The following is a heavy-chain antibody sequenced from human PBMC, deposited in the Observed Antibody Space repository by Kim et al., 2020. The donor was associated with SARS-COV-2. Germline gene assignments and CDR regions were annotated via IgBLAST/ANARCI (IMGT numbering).Heavy chain of an antibody. D-gene: IGHD3-10*01. CDR2: DSDT. Sequence: DSDTRYSPSFQGQVTMSVDKSLNTAYLQWNSLRASDIAMYYCARKGTGLDFWGQGTPVTVSA. J-gene: IGHJ4*02. V-gene: IGHV5-51*01. CDR3: ARKGTGLDF.